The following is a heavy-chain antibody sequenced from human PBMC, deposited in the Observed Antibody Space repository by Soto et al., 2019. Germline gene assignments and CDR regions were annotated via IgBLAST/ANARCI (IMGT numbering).Heavy chain of an antibody. CDR1: GYTFTGYY. V-gene: IGHV1-2*04. Sequence: QVQLVQSGAEVKKPGASVKVSCKASGYTFTGYYMHWVRQAPGQGLERMGWINPNSGGTNYAQKFQGWVTMTRDTSISTAYMELSRLRSDDTAVYYCARAETAAAGLNWFDPWGQGTLVTVSS. CDR3: ARAETAAAGLNWFDP. J-gene: IGHJ5*02. D-gene: IGHD6-13*01. CDR2: INPNSGGT.